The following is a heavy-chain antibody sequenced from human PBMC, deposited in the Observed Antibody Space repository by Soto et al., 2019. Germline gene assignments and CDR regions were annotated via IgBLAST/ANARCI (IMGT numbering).Heavy chain of an antibody. V-gene: IGHV4-34*01. Sequence: SENLSLTYTVYGWPFSGYYWSWIRQPPGRGLEWIGEINHSGSTNYNPSLKSRVTISVDTSKNQFSLKLSSVTAADTAVYYCARDQAYGSGSYKWYYYYGMDVWGQGTTVS. CDR1: GWPFSGYY. CDR2: INHSGST. CDR3: ARDQAYGSGSYKWYYYYGMDV. J-gene: IGHJ6*02. D-gene: IGHD3-10*01.